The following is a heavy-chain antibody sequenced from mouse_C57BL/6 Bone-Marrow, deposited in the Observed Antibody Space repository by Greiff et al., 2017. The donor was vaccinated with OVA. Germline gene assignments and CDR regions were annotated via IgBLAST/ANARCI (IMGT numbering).Heavy chain of an antibody. Sequence: EVQLVESGGGLVQPGGSLKLSCAASGFTFSDYYMYWVRQTPEKRLEWVAYISNGGGSTYYPDTVKGRFTLSRDNAKNTLYLQMSRLKSDDTAMYYCARRATVVAVYWYFGVWGTGTTVTVSS. CDR1: GFTFSDYY. V-gene: IGHV5-12*01. CDR2: ISNGGGST. D-gene: IGHD1-1*01. CDR3: ARRATVVAVYWYFGV. J-gene: IGHJ1*03.